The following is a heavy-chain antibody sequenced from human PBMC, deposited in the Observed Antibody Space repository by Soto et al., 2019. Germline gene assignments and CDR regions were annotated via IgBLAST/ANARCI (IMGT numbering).Heavy chain of an antibody. CDR2: ISGSGGST. CDR3: AKDRTSDYEIWSGYAYGMDV. Sequence: GGSLRLSSAASGFTFSSYAMSWVRQAPGKGLEWVSAISGSGGSTYYADSVKGRFTISRDNSKNTLYLQMNSLRAEDTAVYYCAKDRTSDYEIWSGYAYGMDVRGQATTVTVAS. D-gene: IGHD3-3*01. CDR1: GFTFSSYA. V-gene: IGHV3-23*01. J-gene: IGHJ6*02.